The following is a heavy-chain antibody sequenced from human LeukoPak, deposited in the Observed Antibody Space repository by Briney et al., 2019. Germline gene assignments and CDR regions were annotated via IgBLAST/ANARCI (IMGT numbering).Heavy chain of an antibody. D-gene: IGHD2-15*01. CDR3: AKDVGGPLADAFDI. J-gene: IGHJ3*02. Sequence: GGSLRLSCAASGFTFRDYAMYWVRQAPGKGLEWVSGISWDSSSVAYADSVKGRFTISRDNAKNSLYLQMNSLRAEDMALYYCAKDVGGPLADAFDIWGQRTMVTVSS. CDR2: ISWDSSSV. CDR1: GFTFRDYA. V-gene: IGHV3-9*03.